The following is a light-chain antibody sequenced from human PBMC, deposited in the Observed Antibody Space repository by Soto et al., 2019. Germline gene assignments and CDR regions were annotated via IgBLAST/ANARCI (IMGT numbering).Light chain of an antibody. Sequence: FMLTISPGVLSLSPQERASLSCGASQSISSSFLAWYQQKSGQALRLLIYGASSRATGIPDRFSGTGSETDFTLTISRLEPEDFAVYYCQQYDNSPITFCQGTRLEI. CDR3: QQYDNSPIT. CDR1: QSISSSF. J-gene: IGKJ5*01. CDR2: GAS. V-gene: IGKV3-20*01.